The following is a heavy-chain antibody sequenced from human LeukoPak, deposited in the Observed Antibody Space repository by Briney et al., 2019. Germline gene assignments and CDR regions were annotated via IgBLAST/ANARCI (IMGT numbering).Heavy chain of an antibody. J-gene: IGHJ5*02. CDR2: IIPIFGTA. CDR1: GGTFSSYA. V-gene: IGHV1-69*05. CDR3: ARAEVGATRFNWFDP. D-gene: IGHD1-26*01. Sequence: GASVKVSCKASGGTFSSYAISWVRQAPGQGLEWMGGIIPIFGTANYAQKFQGRVTITTDESTSTAYMELSSLRSEDTAVYYCARAEVGATRFNWFDPWGQGTLVTVSS.